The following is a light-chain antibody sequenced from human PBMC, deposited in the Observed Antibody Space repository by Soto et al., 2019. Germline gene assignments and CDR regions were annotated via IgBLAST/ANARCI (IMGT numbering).Light chain of an antibody. CDR1: QGINNY. Sequence: DVQMTQSPSSLSASVGDRVTITCQASQGINNYLNWYQQKLGKAPKLLIYDASNLEIGVPSRFSGSASGTDFTLTIFSLRPEDIATYYCQQYDKLPYTFGQGTRLEIK. J-gene: IGKJ2*01. CDR2: DAS. V-gene: IGKV1-33*01. CDR3: QQYDKLPYT.